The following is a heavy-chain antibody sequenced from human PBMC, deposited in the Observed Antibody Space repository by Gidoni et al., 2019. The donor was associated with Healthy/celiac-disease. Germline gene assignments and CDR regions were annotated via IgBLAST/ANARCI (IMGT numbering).Heavy chain of an antibody. V-gene: IGHV3-33*01. CDR3: ARGGDYYDSSGYYYEPVCIDY. Sequence: QVQLVESGGGVVQPGRSLGLSCAASGLTFSSYGMQWVRQSPGKGLESVAGIWYDGRNKYYSDSVKGRFTISRDNSKNTLYLQMNSLRAEDTAVYYCARGGDYYDSSGYYYEPVCIDYWGQGTLVTVSS. CDR1: GLTFSSYG. J-gene: IGHJ4*02. D-gene: IGHD3-22*01. CDR2: IWYDGRNK.